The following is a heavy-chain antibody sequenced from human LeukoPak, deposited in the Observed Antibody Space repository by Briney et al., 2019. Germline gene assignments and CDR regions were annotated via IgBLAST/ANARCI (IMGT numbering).Heavy chain of an antibody. CDR1: GGSISSSSYY. V-gene: IGHV4-39*01. CDR3: ARASFDYGMDV. J-gene: IGHJ6*02. CDR2: IYYSGST. Sequence: SETLSLTCTVPGGSISSSSYYWGWIRQPPGTGLEWIGSIYYSGSTYYNPSLKSRVTISVDTSKNQFSLKLSSVTAADTAVYYCARASFDYGMDVWGQGTTVTVSS. D-gene: IGHD3-10*01.